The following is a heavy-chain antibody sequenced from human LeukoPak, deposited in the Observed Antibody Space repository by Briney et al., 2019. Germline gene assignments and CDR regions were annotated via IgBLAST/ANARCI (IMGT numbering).Heavy chain of an antibody. Sequence: PSETLSLTCTVSGGSISSYYWSWIRQPAGKGLEWIGRIYTSGSTNYNPSLKSRVTMSVDTSKNQFSLKLSSVTAADTAVYYCARLRGTLWPRYCSGGSCYYFDYWGQGTLVTVSS. CDR3: ARLRGTLWPRYCSGGSCYYFDY. CDR2: IYTSGST. CDR1: GGSISSYY. J-gene: IGHJ4*02. V-gene: IGHV4-4*07. D-gene: IGHD2-15*01.